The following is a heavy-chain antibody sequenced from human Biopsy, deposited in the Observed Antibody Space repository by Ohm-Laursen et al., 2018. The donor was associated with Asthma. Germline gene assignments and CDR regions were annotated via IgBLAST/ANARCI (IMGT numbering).Heavy chain of an antibody. CDR1: GFTFRNFG. CDR3: ARGDSSGWSHYYFDY. CDR2: IYSGGTS. V-gene: IGHV3-NL1*01. J-gene: IGHJ4*02. D-gene: IGHD6-19*01. Sequence: SLRLSCAASGFTFRNFGMHWVRQAPGKGLEWVSVIYSGGTSHTADSVRGRFTISRDFSKSTLHLQMHSLRVEDTAVYYCARGDSSGWSHYYFDYWGQGTLVTVSS.